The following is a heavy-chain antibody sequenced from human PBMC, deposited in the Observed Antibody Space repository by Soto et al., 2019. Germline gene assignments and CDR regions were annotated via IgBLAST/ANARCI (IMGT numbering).Heavy chain of an antibody. V-gene: IGHV3-30*18. CDR1: GFTFSSYG. Sequence: PGGSLRLSYAASGFTFSSYGILWVRQAPGKGLEWVSLVSYDGGSTYYADSVKGRFTISRDNSKNTLYLQMNSLRAEDTAVYYCAKDLFSRDLELPDYYYYGMDVWGQGTTVTVSS. CDR3: AKDLFSRDLELPDYYYYGMDV. CDR2: VSYDGGST. D-gene: IGHD1-7*01. J-gene: IGHJ6*02.